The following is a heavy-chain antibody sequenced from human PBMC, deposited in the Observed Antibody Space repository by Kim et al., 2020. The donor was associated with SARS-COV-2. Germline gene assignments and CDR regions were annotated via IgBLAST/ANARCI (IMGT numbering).Heavy chain of an antibody. Sequence: GGSLRLSCVASGFTFRNYGMGWVRQAPGQGLEWVSRISGSGSGTYYADSVKGRFNISRDNSKNTLSLQMNSLRAEDTALYFCAKGRYSSGWYYFDLWGQGTLVTVSS. J-gene: IGHJ4*02. CDR2: ISGSGSGT. CDR3: AKGRYSSGWYYFDL. V-gene: IGHV3-23*01. CDR1: GFTFRNYG. D-gene: IGHD6-19*01.